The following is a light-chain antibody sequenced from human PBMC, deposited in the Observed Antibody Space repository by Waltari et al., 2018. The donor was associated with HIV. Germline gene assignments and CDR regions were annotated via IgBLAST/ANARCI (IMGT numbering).Light chain of an antibody. CDR3: AAWDDSLNAWV. CDR2: SNN. Sequence: QSVLTQPPSASGTPGQRVSISCSGSSSNIGSNIVNWYQQLPGTAPKLLIYSNNPRPSGGPDRFSGSKSGTAASLAISGLQSEDEADYYCAAWDDSLNAWVFGGGTKLTVL. J-gene: IGLJ3*02. CDR1: SSNIGSNI. V-gene: IGLV1-44*01.